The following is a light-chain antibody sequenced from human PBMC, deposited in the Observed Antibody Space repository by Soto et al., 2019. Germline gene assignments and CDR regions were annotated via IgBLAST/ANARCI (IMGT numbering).Light chain of an antibody. CDR3: QQRYNWPIT. Sequence: EIIMTQSPATLSVTTGERATLSCRASQSVSGYLGWYQQKPGQAPRLLIYADSNRATGIPARFSGSGSGTDFTLTISSLEPEDFSVYYCQQRYNWPITFGQGTRLEI. J-gene: IGKJ5*01. CDR1: QSVSGY. V-gene: IGKV3-11*01. CDR2: ADS.